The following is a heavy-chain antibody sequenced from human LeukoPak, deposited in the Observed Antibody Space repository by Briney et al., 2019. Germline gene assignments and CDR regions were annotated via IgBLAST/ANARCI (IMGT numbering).Heavy chain of an antibody. V-gene: IGHV4-39*01. J-gene: IGHJ4*02. CDR3: ARLPPEYCSSTSCYTDVDY. CDR2: IYYSGST. D-gene: IGHD2-2*01. CDR1: GGSISSSGYY. Sequence: KASETLSLTCTVSGGSISSSGYYWGWIRQPPGKGLEWIGNIYYSGSTYYNPSLKSRVTISVDTSKNQFSLKLSSVTAADTAVYYCARLPPEYCSSTSCYTDVDYWGQGTLVTVSS.